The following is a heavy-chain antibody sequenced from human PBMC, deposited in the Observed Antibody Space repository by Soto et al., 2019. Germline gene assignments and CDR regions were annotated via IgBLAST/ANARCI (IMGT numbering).Heavy chain of an antibody. CDR3: ARDGPAGIAAAGRGMDV. V-gene: IGHV3-48*02. Sequence: GGSLRLSCAASGFTLSSYSMNWVRQAPGKGLEWVSYISSSSSTIYYADSVKGRFTISRDNAKNSLYLQMNSLRDEDTAVYYCARDGPAGIAAAGRGMDVWGQGTTVTVSS. CDR2: ISSSSSTI. D-gene: IGHD6-13*01. CDR1: GFTLSSYS. J-gene: IGHJ6*02.